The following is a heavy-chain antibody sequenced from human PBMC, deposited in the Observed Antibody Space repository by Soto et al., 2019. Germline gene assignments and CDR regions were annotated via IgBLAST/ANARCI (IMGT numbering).Heavy chain of an antibody. CDR3: ALHSSASYYYDSSRTFDY. CDR1: EFTFSTYP. J-gene: IGHJ4*02. CDR2: ISHDEGNK. Sequence: PGASLRLSCAASEFTFSTYPMHWVRQAPGKGREWVAVISHDEGNKYYGDSMKGRFTISRDNSKNTLYLQMNSLRAEDTAVYYCALHSSASYYYDSSRTFDYWGQGTLVTVSS. V-gene: IGHV3-30-3*01. D-gene: IGHD3-22*01.